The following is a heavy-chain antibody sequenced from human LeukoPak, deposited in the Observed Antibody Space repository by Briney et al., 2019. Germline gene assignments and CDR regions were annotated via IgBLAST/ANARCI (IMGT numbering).Heavy chain of an antibody. J-gene: IGHJ4*02. D-gene: IGHD2-21*02. CDR2: IKSKTDGGTT. Sequence: PGGSLRLSCAASGFTFSNAWMSWDRQAPGKGLEWVGRIKSKTDGGTTDYAAPVKGRFTISRDDSKNTLYLQMNSLKTEDTAVYYCTTEAYCGGDCYSGYWGQGTLVTVSS. V-gene: IGHV3-15*01. CDR3: TTEAYCGGDCYSGY. CDR1: GFTFSNAW.